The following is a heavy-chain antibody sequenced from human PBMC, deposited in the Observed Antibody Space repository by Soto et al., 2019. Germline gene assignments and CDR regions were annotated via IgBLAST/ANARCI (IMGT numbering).Heavy chain of an antibody. CDR3: ARDLTLYYYDSSGFDY. Sequence: ASVKVSCKASGYTFTSYGISWVRQAPGQGLEWMGWISAYNGNTNYAQKLQGRVTMTTDTSTSTAYMKLRSLRSDDTAVYYCARDLTLYYYDSSGFDYWGQGTLVTVSS. CDR2: ISAYNGNT. D-gene: IGHD3-22*01. J-gene: IGHJ4*02. V-gene: IGHV1-18*01. CDR1: GYTFTSYG.